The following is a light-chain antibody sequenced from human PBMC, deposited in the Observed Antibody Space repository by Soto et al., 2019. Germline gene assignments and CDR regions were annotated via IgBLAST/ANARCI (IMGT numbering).Light chain of an antibody. CDR2: LGS. CDR3: MQALQTPLT. V-gene: IGKV2-28*01. J-gene: IGKJ4*01. CDR1: QSLLHSDGYNY. Sequence: DVVMTQSPLSLPVTPGEPASISCRSSQSLLHSDGYNYLDWFLQRPGQSPQVLIYLGSNRAPGVPDRFSGSGSGTDVTLKISRVEVEDVGVYYCMQALQTPLTFGGGTKGEIK.